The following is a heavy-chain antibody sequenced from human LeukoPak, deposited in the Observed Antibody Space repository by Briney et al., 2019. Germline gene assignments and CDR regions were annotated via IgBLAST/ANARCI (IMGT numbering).Heavy chain of an antibody. V-gene: IGHV3-64D*09. D-gene: IGHD2-15*01. CDR2: ISSNGGIT. Sequence: GGSLRLSCSASGFTFSNYAMHWVRQAPGKGLEYVSDISSNGGITYYADSVRGRFTVSRDNSKNMLYLQMNSLRAEDTAVYYCVKDKYPVVVAATLDYWGQGILVTVSS. CDR1: GFTFSNYA. J-gene: IGHJ4*02. CDR3: VKDKYPVVVAATLDY.